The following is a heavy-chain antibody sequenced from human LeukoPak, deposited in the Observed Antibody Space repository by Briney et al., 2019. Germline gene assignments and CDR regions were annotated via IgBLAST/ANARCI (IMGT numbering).Heavy chain of an antibody. CDR2: IYYSGST. V-gene: IGHV4-30-4*01. CDR3: ARTTNHGDPWDFDY. Sequence: PSETLSLTCTVSGGSISSGDYYWSWIRQPPGKGLEWIGYIYYSGSTYYNPSLKSRVTISVDTSKNQFSLKLSSVTAADTAVYYCARTTNHGDPWDFDYWGQGTLVTVSS. CDR1: GGSISSGDYY. D-gene: IGHD4-17*01. J-gene: IGHJ4*02.